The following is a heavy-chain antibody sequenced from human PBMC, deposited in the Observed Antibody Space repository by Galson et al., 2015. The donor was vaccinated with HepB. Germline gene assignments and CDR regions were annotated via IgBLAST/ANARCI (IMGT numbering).Heavy chain of an antibody. J-gene: IGHJ4*02. Sequence: SLRLSCAASGFSFSTYGMHWVRQAPGKGLEWVAVIWYDGINKYYTDSVKGRFTISRDNSKSTLYLQMNSLRAEDTAVYYCARGGEIDFWKQGAPKFDYWGQGALVTVSS. CDR3: ARGGEIDFWKQGAPKFDY. V-gene: IGHV3-33*01. CDR2: IWYDGINK. D-gene: IGHD3-3*01. CDR1: GFSFSTYG.